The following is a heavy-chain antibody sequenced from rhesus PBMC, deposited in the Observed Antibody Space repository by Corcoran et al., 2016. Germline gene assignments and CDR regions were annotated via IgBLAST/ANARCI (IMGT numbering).Heavy chain of an antibody. CDR2: IDPSDSDT. D-gene: IGHD5-24*01. Sequence: EVQLVQSGAEVKRPGESLTISCKTSGYSFTSYWISWVRQMHGKGLEWMGAIDPSDSDTRYSPSFQGQVTISADKSSSTAYLQWSSLKASDSATYYCAWSGYSIWYFDIWGPGTPITISS. CDR1: GYSFTSYW. V-gene: IGHV5-2*01. CDR3: AWSGYSIWYFDI. J-gene: IGHJ2*01.